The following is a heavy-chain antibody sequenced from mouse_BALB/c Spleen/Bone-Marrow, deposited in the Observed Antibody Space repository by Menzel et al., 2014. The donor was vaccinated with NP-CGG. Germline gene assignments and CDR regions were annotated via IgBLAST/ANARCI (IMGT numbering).Heavy chain of an antibody. V-gene: IGHV5-6-3*01. CDR3: ARVWYFDY. J-gene: IGHJ2*03. Sequence: EVQRVESGGDLVQPGGSLKLSCAASGFTFSSYGMSWVRQTPDKRLELVATINSNGGSTYYPDSVKGRFTISRDNAKNTLYLQMSSLKSEDTAMYYCARVWYFDYWGQGTSLTVSS. CDR1: GFTFSSYG. CDR2: INSNGGST.